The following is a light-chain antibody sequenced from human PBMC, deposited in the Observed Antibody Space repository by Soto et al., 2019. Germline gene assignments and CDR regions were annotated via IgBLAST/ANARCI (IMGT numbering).Light chain of an antibody. Sequence: EIVLTQSPATLSLSPGERATLSCRASQSVSSKLVWYQKKPGQAPRLLIYSASTRATGIPARFSGSGSGTEFTLTISSLQSEDFAVYYCHQYNHWLTWTFGQGTKVDIK. J-gene: IGKJ1*01. CDR3: HQYNHWLTWT. CDR1: QSVSSK. CDR2: SAS. V-gene: IGKV3-15*01.